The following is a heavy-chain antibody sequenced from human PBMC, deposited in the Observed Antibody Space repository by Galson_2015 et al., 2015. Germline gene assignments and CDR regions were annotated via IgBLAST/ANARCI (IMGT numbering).Heavy chain of an antibody. CDR3: AKVGVGAFMSF. Sequence: SLRLSCAASGFTFSSYAMSWVRQAPGKGLEWVSAISGSGGSTYYADPVKGRFTISRDNSKNTLYLQMNSLRAEDTAVYYCAKVGVGAFMSFWGQGTLVTVSS. CDR1: GFTFSSYA. D-gene: IGHD1-26*01. CDR2: ISGSGGST. J-gene: IGHJ4*02. V-gene: IGHV3-23*01.